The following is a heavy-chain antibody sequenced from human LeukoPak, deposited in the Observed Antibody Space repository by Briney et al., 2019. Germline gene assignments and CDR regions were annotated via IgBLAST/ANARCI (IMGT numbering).Heavy chain of an antibody. Sequence: PGGSLRLSCAASGFTFSSYSMNWVRQAPGKGLEWVSSISSSSSYIYHADSVKGRFTISRDNAKNSLYLQMNSLRAEDTAVYYCARGILVGSGWSCYFDYWGQGTLVTVSS. D-gene: IGHD6-19*01. V-gene: IGHV3-21*01. J-gene: IGHJ4*02. CDR3: ARGILVGSGWSCYFDY. CDR1: GFTFSSYS. CDR2: ISSSSSYI.